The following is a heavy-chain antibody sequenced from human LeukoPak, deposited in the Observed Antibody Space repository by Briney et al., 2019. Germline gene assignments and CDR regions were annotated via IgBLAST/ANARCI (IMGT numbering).Heavy chain of an antibody. J-gene: IGHJ6*03. Sequence: SVKVSCKASVYTLPGYYMHWVRQAPGQGLEWMGWINPNSGGTNYAQKFQGRVTMTRDTSISTAYMELSRLRSDDTAVYYCARGRRPLRYCSSTSCHNMDVWGKGTTVTVSS. V-gene: IGHV1-2*02. D-gene: IGHD2-2*01. CDR1: VYTLPGYY. CDR2: INPNSGGT. CDR3: ARGRRPLRYCSSTSCHNMDV.